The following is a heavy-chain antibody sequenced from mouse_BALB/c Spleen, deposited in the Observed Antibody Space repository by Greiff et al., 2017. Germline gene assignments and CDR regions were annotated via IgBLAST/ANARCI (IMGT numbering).Heavy chain of an antibody. CDR1: GFTFSSYG. J-gene: IGHJ1*01. V-gene: IGHV5-6-3*01. D-gene: IGHD1-2*01. Sequence: EVTLVESGGGLVQPGGSLKLSCAASGFTFSSYGMSWVRQTPDRRLELVATINSNGGSTYYPDSVKGRFTISRDNAKNTLYLQMSSLKSEDTAMYDCARGLHHAGPRYFDVWGAGTTVTVAS. CDR3: ARGLHHAGPRYFDV. CDR2: INSNGGST.